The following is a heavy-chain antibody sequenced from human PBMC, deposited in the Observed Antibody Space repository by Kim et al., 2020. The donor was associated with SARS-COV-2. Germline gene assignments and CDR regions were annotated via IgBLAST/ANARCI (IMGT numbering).Heavy chain of an antibody. J-gene: IGHJ4*02. CDR3: TTAIPLGSLKEPSRRRENKFDY. CDR2: IKGKTDGGTT. Sequence: GGSLRLSCAASGFTFSNAWMSWVRQAPGKGLEWVGRIKGKTDGGTTDYAAPVKGRFTISRDDSKNTLYLQMNSLKTEDTAVYYCTTAIPLGSLKEPSRRRENKFDYWGQGTLVTVSS. V-gene: IGHV3-15*01. CDR1: GFTFSNAW. D-gene: IGHD3-10*01.